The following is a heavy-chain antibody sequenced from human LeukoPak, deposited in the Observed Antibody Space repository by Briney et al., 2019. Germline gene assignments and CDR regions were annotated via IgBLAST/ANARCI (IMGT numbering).Heavy chain of an antibody. V-gene: IGHV3-48*01. J-gene: IGHJ4*02. CDR3: AKDKAAVGILSY. CDR1: GSTFSRKT. Sequence: GGSLRLSCAASGSTFSRKTMNWVRQAPGKGLEWVSYISSDGGTIYYADSVKGRFTISRDISKNALYLQMNSLRAEDTAVYYCAKDKAAVGILSYWGQGTLVTVSS. D-gene: IGHD6-13*01. CDR2: ISSDGGTI.